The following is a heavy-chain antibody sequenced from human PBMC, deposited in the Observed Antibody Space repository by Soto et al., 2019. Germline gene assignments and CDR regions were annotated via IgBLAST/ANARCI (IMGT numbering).Heavy chain of an antibody. J-gene: IGHJ5*02. CDR2: IYYSGST. CDR3: ATLPPRIVVSLLPIPT. V-gene: IGHV4-30-4*01. Sequence: SGTLSLTCPFSGASISSGDFYWGWIRPAPGKGLEWIGSIYYSGSTYYNPSLKSRVTISVDTSNNQFSLKLSSVTAADTAVYYCATLPPRIVVSLLPIPTWGQGILVTVSS. CDR1: GASISSGDFY. D-gene: IGHD2-21*01.